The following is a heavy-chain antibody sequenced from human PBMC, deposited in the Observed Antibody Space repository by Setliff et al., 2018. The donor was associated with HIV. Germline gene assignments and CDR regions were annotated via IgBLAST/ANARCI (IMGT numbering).Heavy chain of an antibody. CDR3: AKDRWGGKPYYFDY. J-gene: IGHJ4*02. V-gene: IGHV3-21*06. CDR1: GFTFSDYS. Sequence: PGGSLRLSCAASGFTFSDYSMTWVRQVPGRGLEWVSSISGTGYIYYADSVKGRFTVSRDNAKNSLYPHINSLRAEDTAVYYCAKDRWGGKPYYFDYWGQGTLVTVSS. CDR2: ISGTGYI. D-gene: IGHD7-27*01.